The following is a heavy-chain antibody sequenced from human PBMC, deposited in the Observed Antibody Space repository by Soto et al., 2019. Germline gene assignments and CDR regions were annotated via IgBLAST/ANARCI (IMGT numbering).Heavy chain of an antibody. CDR3: ARSEMTYNWND. CDR2: ISGSGEMT. J-gene: IGHJ4*02. CDR1: GFTLRGDA. D-gene: IGHD1-1*01. V-gene: IGHV3-23*01. Sequence: PAGSLRMASAASGFTLRGDAMSWVRQAPGKGLEWVSSISGSGEMTHYAESVKGRFTISRDNSKNTLYLQMESLRAEDTALYYCARSEMTYNWNDWGQGTLVTVSS.